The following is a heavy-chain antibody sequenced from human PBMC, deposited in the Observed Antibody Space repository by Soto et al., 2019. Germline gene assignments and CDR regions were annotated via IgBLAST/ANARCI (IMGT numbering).Heavy chain of an antibody. V-gene: IGHV5-10-1*01. Sequence: GESLKISCKGSGYSLTNIWIHWVRQMPGKGLEWMGRIDPGDSVTTYNPASQGTGTLPAAQPTNTASRRGRTLRPSDTAMYFVASGGTARGHPVFTVWAQGTMFPS. CDR3: ASGGTARGHPVFTV. D-gene: IGHD2-15*01. CDR2: IDPGDSVT. J-gene: IGHJ3*01. CDR1: GYSLTNIW.